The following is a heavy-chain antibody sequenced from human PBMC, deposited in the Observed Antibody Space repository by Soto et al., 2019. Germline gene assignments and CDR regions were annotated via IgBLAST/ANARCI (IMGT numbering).Heavy chain of an antibody. J-gene: IGHJ2*01. CDR1: GGTFSSYA. D-gene: IGHD3-22*01. CDR2: IIAIFATA. CDR3: ARGYNYESYWYLVL. Sequence: SMKVSCKASGGTFSSYAISWVRQTPGQGLEWMGGIIAIFATANYAQKFQGRVTITAAESTSTAYMELWRLRSDDSAMYYCARGYNYESYWYLVLWGRGTLVTVSS. V-gene: IGHV1-69*13.